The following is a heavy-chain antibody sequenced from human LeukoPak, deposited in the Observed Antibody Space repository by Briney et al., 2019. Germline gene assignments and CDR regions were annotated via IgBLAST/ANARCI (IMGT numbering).Heavy chain of an antibody. Sequence: SETLSLTCTVSGGSVSSGSYYRSWIRQPPGKGLEWIGYIYYSGSTNYNPSLKSRVTISVDTSKNQFSLKLSSVTAADTAVYYCARDLVDWNYGYYYYYGMDVWGQGTTVTVSS. D-gene: IGHD1-7*01. V-gene: IGHV4-61*01. J-gene: IGHJ6*02. CDR1: GGSVSSGSYY. CDR3: ARDLVDWNYGYYYYYGMDV. CDR2: IYYSGST.